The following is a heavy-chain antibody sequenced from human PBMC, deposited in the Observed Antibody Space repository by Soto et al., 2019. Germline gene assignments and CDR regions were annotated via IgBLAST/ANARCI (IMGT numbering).Heavy chain of an antibody. CDR2: INAGNGNT. Sequence: QVQLVQSGAEVKKPGASVKVSCKASGYTFTSYAMHWVRQAPGQRLEWMGWINAGNGNTKYSQKCKGRGTITRDPSASTAYMELSSLRSEDTAVYYCAREVRSSGRSVGYWGQGTLVTVSS. CDR3: AREVRSSGRSVGY. J-gene: IGHJ4*02. D-gene: IGHD3-22*01. CDR1: GYTFTSYA. V-gene: IGHV1-3*01.